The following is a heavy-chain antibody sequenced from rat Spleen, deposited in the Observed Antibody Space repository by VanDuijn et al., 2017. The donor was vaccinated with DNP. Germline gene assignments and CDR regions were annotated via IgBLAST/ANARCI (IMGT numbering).Heavy chain of an antibody. CDR3: KVGGAY. CDR1: GFTFSDYY. J-gene: IGHJ2*01. D-gene: IGHD5-1*01. V-gene: IGHV5-20*01. Sequence: EVQLVESGGGLVSPGRSLKLSCAGSGFTFSDYYMAWVRQAPTKGLDWVASISSDGGSTYYRDSVKGRFTVSRDNAKSTLYLQMDSLRSEDTATYYCKVGGAYWGQGVMVTVSS. CDR2: ISSDGGST.